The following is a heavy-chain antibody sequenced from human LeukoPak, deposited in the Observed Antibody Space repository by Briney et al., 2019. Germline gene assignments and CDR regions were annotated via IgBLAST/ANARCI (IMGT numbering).Heavy chain of an antibody. D-gene: IGHD1-26*01. Sequence: GGSLRLSCVASGFTFTRSAMHWVRQAPGQGLEWVAFIQYDGDNKYYADSVKGRFTISRDDSQNTLYLHMNSLTVEDTAVYYCAKRWDSTWSYFDLWGQGTLVTVSS. V-gene: IGHV3-30*02. CDR2: IQYDGDNK. CDR1: GFTFTRSA. CDR3: AKRWDSTWSYFDL. J-gene: IGHJ4*02.